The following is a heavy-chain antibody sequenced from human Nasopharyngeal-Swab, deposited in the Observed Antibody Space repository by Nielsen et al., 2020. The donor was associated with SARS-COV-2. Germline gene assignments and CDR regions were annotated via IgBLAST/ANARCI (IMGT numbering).Heavy chain of an antibody. D-gene: IGHD3-10*01. CDR1: GYTYNTYG. CDR3: ARLVRGSTINYFDF. V-gene: IGHV1-18*04. Sequence: ASVKVSCKASGYTYNTYGITWVRQAPGQGLEWMGWISAYNGDTDYAQKFQDRFTMTTDTSTSTAYMELKSLRSDDTAMYYCARLVRGSTINYFDFWGQGTLVTVSS. CDR2: ISAYNGDT. J-gene: IGHJ4*02.